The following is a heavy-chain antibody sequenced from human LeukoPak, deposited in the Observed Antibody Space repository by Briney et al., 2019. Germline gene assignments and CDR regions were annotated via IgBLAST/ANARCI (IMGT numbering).Heavy chain of an antibody. CDR2: ISYDGSNK. Sequence: GGSLRLSCAASGFTFSSYGMHWVRQAPGKGLEWVAVISYDGSNKYYADSVKGRFTISRDNSKNTLYLQVNSLRAEDTAVYYCAKEEWLGKMNYFDHWGQGTLVTVSS. V-gene: IGHV3-30*18. CDR3: AKEEWLGKMNYFDH. D-gene: IGHD6-19*01. CDR1: GFTFSSYG. J-gene: IGHJ4*02.